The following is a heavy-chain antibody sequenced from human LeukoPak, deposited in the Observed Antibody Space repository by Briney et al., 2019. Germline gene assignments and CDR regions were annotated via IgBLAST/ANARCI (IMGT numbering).Heavy chain of an antibody. Sequence: PSETLSLTCTVSGGSISSHYWSWIRQPPGKGLEWIGYIYYSGSTNYNPSLKSRVTISVDTSKNQFPLKLSSVTAADTAVYYCARTARLFDSWGQGIQVTVSS. D-gene: IGHD5-18*01. CDR2: IYYSGST. CDR3: ARTARLFDS. CDR1: GGSISSHY. J-gene: IGHJ4*02. V-gene: IGHV4-59*08.